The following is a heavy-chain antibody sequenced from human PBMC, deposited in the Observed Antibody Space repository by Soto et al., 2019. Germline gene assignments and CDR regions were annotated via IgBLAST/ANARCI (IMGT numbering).Heavy chain of an antibody. D-gene: IGHD6-19*01. Sequence: EVQLVESGGGLVQTGGSLRLSCAASGFTFSTYWMSWVRQAPGKGLEWVANINQDGSEKYYVDSVKGRFTISRDNAKNSLYLQMNSLTAEDTAVYYCARVGEVADLDYWGQGTLVTVSS. V-gene: IGHV3-7*01. CDR2: INQDGSEK. CDR1: GFTFSTYW. CDR3: ARVGEVADLDY. J-gene: IGHJ4*02.